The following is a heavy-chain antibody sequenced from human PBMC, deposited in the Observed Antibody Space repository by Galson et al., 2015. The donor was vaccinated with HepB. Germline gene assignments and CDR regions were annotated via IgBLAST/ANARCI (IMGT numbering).Heavy chain of an antibody. CDR3: ARRRCTGGSCYSDY. CDR1: GFTFSAYG. CDR2: ISNDGKNE. D-gene: IGHD2-8*02. Sequence: SLRLSCAASGFTFSAYGMHWVRQAPGKGLESVAVISNDGKNEDYADSLRGRFTISRDNPKNTLSLQMNSLRTEDTAVYYCARRRCTGGSCYSDYWGQGTLVTVSS. J-gene: IGHJ4*02. V-gene: IGHV3-30*04.